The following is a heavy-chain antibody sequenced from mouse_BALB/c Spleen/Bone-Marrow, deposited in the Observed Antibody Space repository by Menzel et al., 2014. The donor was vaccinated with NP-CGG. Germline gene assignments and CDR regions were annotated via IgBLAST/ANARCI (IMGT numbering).Heavy chain of an antibody. Sequence: QVQLQQPGAELMKPGASVKISCKATGYTFSSYWIEWVKQRPGHGLEWIGEILPGSGSTNYNEKFKGKATFTADTPSNTAYMQLSSLTSEDSAVYYCASFYGRFAYWGQGTLVTVSA. CDR1: GYTFSSYW. CDR2: ILPGSGST. D-gene: IGHD1-1*02. J-gene: IGHJ3*01. CDR3: ASFYGRFAY. V-gene: IGHV1-9*01.